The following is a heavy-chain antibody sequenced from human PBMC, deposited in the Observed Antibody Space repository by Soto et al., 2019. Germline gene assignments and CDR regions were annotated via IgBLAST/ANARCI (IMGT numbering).Heavy chain of an antibody. CDR3: ARLALWHSTTWYYFDY. V-gene: IGHV1-3*01. CDR1: GYTFTSYA. J-gene: IGHJ4*02. D-gene: IGHD6-13*01. Sequence: ASVKVSCKASGYTFTSYAIHWVRQAPGQGFEWMGWINAGNGDTQYSQKFQGRVTFTSDTSASTAYMEVSSLRSEDTAVYYCARLALWHSTTWYYFDYWGQGTPVTV. CDR2: INAGNGDT.